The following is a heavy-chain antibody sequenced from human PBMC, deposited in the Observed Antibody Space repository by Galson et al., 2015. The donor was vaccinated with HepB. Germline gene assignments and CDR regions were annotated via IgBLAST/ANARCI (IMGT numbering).Heavy chain of an antibody. CDR1: GDSVSGNLVS. Sequence: CAISGDSVSGNLVSWNWLRQSPSRGLEWLGRTFYRSKWYYNYAVLVKSRITINPDTSKNQFSLQLNSVTPEDTAVYYCASEDYYGSGSLDYWGQGTLVTVSS. V-gene: IGHV6-1*01. CDR3: ASEDYYGSGSLDY. J-gene: IGHJ4*02. D-gene: IGHD3-10*01. CDR2: TFYRSKWYY.